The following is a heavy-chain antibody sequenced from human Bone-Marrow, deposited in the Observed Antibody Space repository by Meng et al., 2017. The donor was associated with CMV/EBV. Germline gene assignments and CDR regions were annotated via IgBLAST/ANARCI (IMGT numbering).Heavy chain of an antibody. V-gene: IGHV3-7*01. CDR3: ANWRAEA. CDR1: GFTFSDYW. J-gene: IGHJ3*01. D-gene: IGHD3-3*01. Sequence: GESLKISCAASGFTFSDYWMTWVRQAPGKGLQWVANIKEDGSDKYCVDSLKGRFTISRDNANDSLHLQMNSLTAEDTAVYYCANWRAEAWGQGTMVTVSS. CDR2: IKEDGSDK.